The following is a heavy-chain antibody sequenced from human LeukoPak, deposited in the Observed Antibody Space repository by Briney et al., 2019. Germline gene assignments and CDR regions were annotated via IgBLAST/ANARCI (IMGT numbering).Heavy chain of an antibody. V-gene: IGHV5-51*01. CDR2: IYPGDSET. CDR3: ARYYYGSGSYYNRNYYFDY. J-gene: IGHJ4*02. D-gene: IGHD3-10*01. Sequence: GESLKISCMGSGFRFTSYWMGWVGPMPGNGLDWMGIIYPGDSETRYSPSFQGQVTISADKAISTAYLQWSSLMASDTAMYYCARYYYGSGSYYNRNYYFDYWGQGTLVTVSS. CDR1: GFRFTSYW.